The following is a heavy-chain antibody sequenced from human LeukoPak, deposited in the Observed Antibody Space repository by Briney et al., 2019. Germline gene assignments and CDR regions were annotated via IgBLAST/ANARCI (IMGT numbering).Heavy chain of an antibody. J-gene: IGHJ6*02. CDR1: GFTFTTYC. CDR3: AKDLYDSRAYSNYYCMDV. D-gene: IGHD3-22*01. CDR2: ISYDGSNT. Sequence: GGSPRLSCAASGFTFTTYCMHWVRQAPGKGLGWGSLISYDGSNTNYAYSLKGRFTISLDNYKNTLYLQMNSLGAEDMGVYYFAKDLYDSRAYSNYYCMDVWGQGTTVTVSS. V-gene: IGHV3-30*18.